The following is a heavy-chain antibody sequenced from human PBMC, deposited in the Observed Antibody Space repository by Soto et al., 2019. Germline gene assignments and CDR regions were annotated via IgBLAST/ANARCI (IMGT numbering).Heavy chain of an antibody. J-gene: IGHJ5*02. Sequence: PGGSLRLSCVASGFTFNNYAMSWVRQAPGKGLEWVSAISGSGGSTYYADSVKGRFTISRDNSKNTLYLQMNSLRAEDTAIYYCAKDRGDYVGWFEPWGQGTLVTVSS. V-gene: IGHV3-23*01. CDR2: ISGSGGST. D-gene: IGHD4-17*01. CDR1: GFTFNNYA. CDR3: AKDRGDYVGWFEP.